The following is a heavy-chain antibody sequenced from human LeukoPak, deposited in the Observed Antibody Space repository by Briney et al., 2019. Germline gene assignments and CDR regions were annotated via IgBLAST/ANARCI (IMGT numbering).Heavy chain of an antibody. V-gene: IGHV5-51*01. CDR3: TRTVCMGGGCYVSPHPSDY. J-gene: IGHJ4*02. CDR1: GYSFTNYW. Sequence: GESLKISCMGSGYSFTNYWIGWVRQRPGKGLEWMGIIHPGDSNTTYSPAFQGQVTISVDKSISTAYLQWSSLKASDTAVYHCTRTVCMGGGCYVSPHPSDYWGQGTLVTVSS. CDR2: IHPGDSNT. D-gene: IGHD2-21*02.